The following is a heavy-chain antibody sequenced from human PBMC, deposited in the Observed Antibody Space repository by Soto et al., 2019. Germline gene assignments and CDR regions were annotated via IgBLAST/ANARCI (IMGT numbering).Heavy chain of an antibody. Sequence: SQTLSLTCVLSGGSVSSKRAAWSSITQSPSRGLEWMGRTYLRSKRHNDYAVSVKSRITISPDTSKSQFSLQLNSVTPEDTAVYYCARSRLGYSSGWYPFDYWGEGTIVTVLL. D-gene: IGHD6-19*01. CDR3: ARSRLGYSSGWYPFDY. CDR1: GGSVSSKRAA. J-gene: IGHJ4*02. V-gene: IGHV6-1*01. CDR2: TYLRSKRHN.